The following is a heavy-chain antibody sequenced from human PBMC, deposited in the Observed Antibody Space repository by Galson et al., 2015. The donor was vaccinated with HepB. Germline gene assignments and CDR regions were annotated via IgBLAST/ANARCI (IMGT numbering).Heavy chain of an antibody. CDR2: IKQDGSEK. Sequence: SLRLSCAASGFTFSSYWMSWVRQAPGKGLEWVANIKQDGSEKYYVDSVKGRFTISRDNAKNSLYLQMNSLRAEDTAVYYCARDGDYYGSGSHDYWGQGTMVTVSS. J-gene: IGHJ4*03. D-gene: IGHD3-10*01. V-gene: IGHV3-7*03. CDR1: GFTFSSYW. CDR3: ARDGDYYGSGSHDY.